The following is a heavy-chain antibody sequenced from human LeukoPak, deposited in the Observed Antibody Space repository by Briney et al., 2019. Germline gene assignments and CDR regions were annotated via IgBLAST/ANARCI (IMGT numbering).Heavy chain of an antibody. CDR3: ARGLSIEWELLSSWFDP. CDR1: GGSFSGYY. D-gene: IGHD1-26*01. V-gene: IGHV4-34*01. CDR2: INHSGST. J-gene: IGHJ5*02. Sequence: SETLSLTCAVYGGSFSGYYWSWIRQPPGKGLEWIGEINHSGSTNYNPSLKSRVTISVDTSKNQFSLELSSVTAADTAVYYCARGLSIEWELLSSWFDPWGQGTLVTVSS.